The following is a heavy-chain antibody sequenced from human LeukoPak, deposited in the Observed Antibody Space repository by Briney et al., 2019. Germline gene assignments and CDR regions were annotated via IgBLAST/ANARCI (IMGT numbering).Heavy chain of an antibody. D-gene: IGHD2-21*02. J-gene: IGHJ5*02. CDR3: ARARIRCGGDCYSYHWFDP. CDR1: GGSISSSKW. CDR2: IYHSGSH. V-gene: IGHV4-4*02. Sequence: SETLSLTCAVSGGSISSSKWWSWVRQPPGKGLEGIGEIYHSGSHYYHPSLQSRVTISVDTSKNQFSLKLSSVTAADTAVYYCARARIRCGGDCYSYHWFDPWGQGTLVTVSS.